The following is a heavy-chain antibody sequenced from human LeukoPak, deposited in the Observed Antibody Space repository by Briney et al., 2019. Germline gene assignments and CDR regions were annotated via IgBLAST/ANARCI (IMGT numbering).Heavy chain of an antibody. CDR1: GSSFTSYW. CDR2: IDPSDSYT. V-gene: IGHV5-10-1*01. J-gene: IGHJ4*02. Sequence: GESLPISCQGSGSSFTSYWISWVRQLPGKGLEWMGRIDPSDSYTNYSPSFQGHVTISADKSISTAYLQWSSLKASDTAMYYCARLPPDYGGNSGYWGQGTLVTVSS. CDR3: ARLPPDYGGNSGY. D-gene: IGHD4-23*01.